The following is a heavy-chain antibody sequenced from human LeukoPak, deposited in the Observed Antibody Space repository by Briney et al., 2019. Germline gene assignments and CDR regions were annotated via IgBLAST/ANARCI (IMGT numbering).Heavy chain of an antibody. Sequence: SQTLSLTCTVSGGSISSGSYYWRWLRQPAGKGLEWIGRISTSGRTNYNPSLKSRVTISVDTSKNQFSLKLSSVTAADTAVYYCAKGDGIAAFYWGQGTLVTVSS. CDR2: ISTSGRT. CDR3: AKGDGIAAFY. CDR1: GGSISSGSYY. V-gene: IGHV4-61*02. J-gene: IGHJ4*02. D-gene: IGHD6-13*01.